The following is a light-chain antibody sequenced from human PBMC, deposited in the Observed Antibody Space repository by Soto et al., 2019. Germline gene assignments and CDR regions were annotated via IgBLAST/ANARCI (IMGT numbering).Light chain of an antibody. Sequence: DIPMTQSPSTLSASVGDRVTITCRASQSISSWLAWYQQKPGKAPKLLIYKASSLETGVPSRFSGSESGTEFTLTISSLQPDDFATYYCQQYNNYSPAFGQGTKVEIK. CDR3: QQYNNYSPA. J-gene: IGKJ1*01. V-gene: IGKV1-5*03. CDR2: KAS. CDR1: QSISSW.